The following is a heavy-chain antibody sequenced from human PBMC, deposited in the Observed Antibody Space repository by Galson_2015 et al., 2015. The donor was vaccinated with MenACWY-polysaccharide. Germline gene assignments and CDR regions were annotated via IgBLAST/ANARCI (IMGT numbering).Heavy chain of an antibody. V-gene: IGHV3-30*03. CDR2: ISYDGSDK. J-gene: IGHJ4*02. CDR3: AAWRRTYYFDY. D-gene: IGHD1-1*01. CDR1: GFTFSSSV. Sequence: SLRLSCAASGFTFSSSVMSWVRQAPGKGLEWVTVISYDGSDKYYADSVRGRFTISRDSAKNSLYLQMNSLRAEDTALYYCAAWRRTYYFDYWGQGTLVTVSS.